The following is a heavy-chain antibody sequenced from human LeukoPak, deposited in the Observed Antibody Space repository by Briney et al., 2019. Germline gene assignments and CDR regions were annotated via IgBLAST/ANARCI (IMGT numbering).Heavy chain of an antibody. CDR1: EYSFTDYW. Sequence: GESLKISCKGSEYSFTDYWIGWVRQMPGRGLEWMGIIYPADSDTRYSPSFQGQVTMSVDKSISTAYLQLNNLKASDNAMYYCARLGVAKTPRSWFDPWGQGTLVTVSS. D-gene: IGHD5-12*01. CDR3: ARLGVAKTPRSWFDP. J-gene: IGHJ5*02. V-gene: IGHV5-51*01. CDR2: IYPADSDT.